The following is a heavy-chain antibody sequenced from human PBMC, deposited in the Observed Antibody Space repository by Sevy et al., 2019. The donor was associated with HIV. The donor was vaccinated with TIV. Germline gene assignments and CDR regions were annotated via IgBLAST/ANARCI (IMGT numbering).Heavy chain of an antibody. D-gene: IGHD3-10*01. CDR3: ARSAFGDLSPIDY. J-gene: IGHJ4*02. V-gene: IGHV3-21*06. CDR2: ISSLSSFI. CDR1: GFPFSNYA. Sequence: GGSLRLSCAASGFPFSNYAMNWVRQAPGKGLEWVTYISSLSSFIYSADSLQGRITVSRDDAKNSLYLQINNLRAEDTAVYYCARSAFGDLSPIDYWGQGTLVTVSS.